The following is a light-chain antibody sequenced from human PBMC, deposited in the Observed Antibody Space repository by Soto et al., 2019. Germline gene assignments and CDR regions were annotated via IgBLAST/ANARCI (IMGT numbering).Light chain of an antibody. CDR1: QDISNY. Sequence: DIEITRALSSLSASVVDRVTITCHASQDISNYLNWYQQKPGKAPKLLIYDASNLETGVPSRVSGSGSGTDFTFTISSLQPEDMATYYCQKYDTLPIDFGQGTRLDIK. CDR3: QKYDTLPID. V-gene: IGKV1-33*01. J-gene: IGKJ5*01. CDR2: DAS.